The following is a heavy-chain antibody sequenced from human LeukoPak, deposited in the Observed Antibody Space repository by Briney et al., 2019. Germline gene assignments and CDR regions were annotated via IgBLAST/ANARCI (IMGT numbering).Heavy chain of an antibody. CDR1: GFTFSSYA. J-gene: IGHJ4*02. D-gene: IGHD2-15*01. CDR2: ISGSGGST. CDR3: ARDRGRTDFDY. Sequence: GSLRLSCEASGFTFSSYAMSWVRQAPGKGLEWVSAISGSGGSTHYADSVKGRFTISRDNSKNTLYLQMNSLRAEDTAVYYCARDRGRTDFDYWGQGTLVTVSS. V-gene: IGHV3-23*01.